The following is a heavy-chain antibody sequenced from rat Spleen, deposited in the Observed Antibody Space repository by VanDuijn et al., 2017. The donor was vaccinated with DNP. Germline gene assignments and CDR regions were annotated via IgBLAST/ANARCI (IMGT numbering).Heavy chain of an antibody. CDR1: GFTFSNYY. D-gene: IGHD1-2*01. Sequence: EVQLVESGGGLVQPGRSLKVSCAVSGFTFSNYYMAWVRQAPKKGLEWVAAISTSGSRTYYPDSVKGRFTISRDDAKSSLYLQMNSLKSEDTATYYCARGSSSIYWYFDFWGPGTMVTVSS. CDR3: ARGSSSIYWYFDF. V-gene: IGHV5-25*01. J-gene: IGHJ1*01. CDR2: ISTSGSRT.